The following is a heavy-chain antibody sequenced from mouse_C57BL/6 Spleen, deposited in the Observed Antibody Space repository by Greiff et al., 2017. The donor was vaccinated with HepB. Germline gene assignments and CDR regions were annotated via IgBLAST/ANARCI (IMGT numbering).Heavy chain of an antibody. Sequence: EVQLQQSGAELVRPGASVKLSCTASGFNIKDDYMHWVKQRPEQGLEWIGWIDPENGDTEYASKFEGKATITADTSSNTAYLQLSSLTSEDTAVYYFTNFYDGGGYAMAYWGQGTSVTVSS. CDR3: TNFYDGGGYAMAY. CDR1: GFNIKDDY. D-gene: IGHD2-13*01. CDR2: IDPENGDT. J-gene: IGHJ4*01. V-gene: IGHV14-4*01.